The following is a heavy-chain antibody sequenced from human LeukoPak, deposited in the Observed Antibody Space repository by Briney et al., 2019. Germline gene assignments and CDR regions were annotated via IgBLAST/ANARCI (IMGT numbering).Heavy chain of an antibody. D-gene: IGHD3-22*01. Sequence: GWSLRLSCAASVFTFSSYSMNWVRQAPGKGLDWVSSISSSSSYIYYEDSVKGRFTIYKDNAKNSLYLQMNSLGAEDTAVYYCARTYYYDSSGYYYRTYFDYWGKGTLVTVSS. J-gene: IGHJ4*02. CDR1: VFTFSSYS. CDR2: ISSSSSYI. CDR3: ARTYYYDSSGYYYRTYFDY. V-gene: IGHV3-21*01.